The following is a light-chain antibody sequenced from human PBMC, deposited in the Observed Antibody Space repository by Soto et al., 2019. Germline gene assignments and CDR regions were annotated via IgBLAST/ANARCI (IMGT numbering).Light chain of an antibody. CDR1: NSDVGGYNY. CDR3: SSYTSSSTYV. Sequence: QSALTQPASVSGSPRQPITISCTGTNSDVGGYNYVSWYQQHPGKVPKLMIYDVSNRPSGVSNRFSGSKSGNTASLTISGLQAEDEADYYCSSYTSSSTYVFGTGTKLTVL. CDR2: DVS. J-gene: IGLJ1*01. V-gene: IGLV2-14*01.